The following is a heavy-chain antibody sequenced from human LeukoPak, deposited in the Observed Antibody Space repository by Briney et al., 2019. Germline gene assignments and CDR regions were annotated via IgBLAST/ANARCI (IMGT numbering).Heavy chain of an antibody. CDR2: IYYSGST. V-gene: IGHV4-31*11. Sequence: PSQTLSLTCAVSGGSISSAGYSWSWIRQPPGKGLEWIGYIYYSGSTYYNPSLKSRVTISVDTSKNQFSLRLSSVTAADTAVYYCALGYCGGGSCYAREYFQHWGQGTLVTVSS. CDR1: GGSISSAGYS. J-gene: IGHJ1*01. CDR3: ALGYCGGGSCYAREYFQH. D-gene: IGHD2-15*01.